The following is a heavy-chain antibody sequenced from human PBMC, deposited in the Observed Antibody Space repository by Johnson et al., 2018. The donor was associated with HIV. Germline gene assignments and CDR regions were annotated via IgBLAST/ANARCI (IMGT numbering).Heavy chain of an antibody. V-gene: IGHV3-30-3*01. D-gene: IGHD6-19*01. Sequence: QVQLVESGGGVVQPGRSLRLSCAASGFTFSSYAMHWVRQAPGKGLEWVAVISYDGSNKYYADSVKGRFTISRDNSKNTLYLQMNSLRAEDTAVYYCAKDLRLSSGQWLVQGGAFDIWGQGTMVTVSS. CDR2: ISYDGSNK. J-gene: IGHJ3*02. CDR1: GFTFSSYA. CDR3: AKDLRLSSGQWLVQGGAFDI.